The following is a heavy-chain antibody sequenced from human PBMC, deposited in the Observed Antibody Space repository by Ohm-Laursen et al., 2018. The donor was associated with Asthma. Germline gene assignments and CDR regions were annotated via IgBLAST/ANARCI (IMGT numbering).Heavy chain of an antibody. J-gene: IGHJ4*02. D-gene: IGHD1-26*01. CDR1: KFTFSNHW. Sequence: SLRLSCAASKFTFSNHWMNWVRQAPGKGLEWVSAISGSGGSTYYADSVKGRFTISRDNSKNTLYLQMNSLRAEDTAVYYCAKDGGSYLFDYWGQGTLVTVSS. V-gene: IGHV3-23*01. CDR2: ISGSGGST. CDR3: AKDGGSYLFDY.